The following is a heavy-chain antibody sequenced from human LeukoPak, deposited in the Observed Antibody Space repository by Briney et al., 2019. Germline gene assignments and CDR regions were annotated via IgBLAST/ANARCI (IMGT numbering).Heavy chain of an antibody. D-gene: IGHD3-10*01. CDR2: ISGSGGTT. CDR1: GFTFSSYA. CDR3: AKEMGSRSSLFYFDY. Sequence: SGGSLRLSCAASGFTFSSYAMSWVRQAPGKGLEWVSGISGSGGTTYYADSVKGRFTISRDNSKNTLYLLVNTLRGEDTAVYYCAKEMGSRSSLFYFDYWGQGTLLTVSS. J-gene: IGHJ4*02. V-gene: IGHV3-23*01.